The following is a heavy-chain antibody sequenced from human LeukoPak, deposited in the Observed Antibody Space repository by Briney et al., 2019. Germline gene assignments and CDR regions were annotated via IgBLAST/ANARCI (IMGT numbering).Heavy chain of an antibody. CDR3: ARGGGKDYDSSGQSNSAITGDAFDI. V-gene: IGHV1-46*01. J-gene: IGHJ3*02. Sequence: ASVKVSCKASGGTFTSYYMHWVRQAPGQGLEWMGIINPSGGSTSYAQKFQGRVTMTRDTSTSTVYMELSSLRSEDTAVYYCARGGGKDYDSSGQSNSAITGDAFDIWGQGTMVTVSS. D-gene: IGHD3-22*01. CDR2: INPSGGST. CDR1: GGTFTSYY.